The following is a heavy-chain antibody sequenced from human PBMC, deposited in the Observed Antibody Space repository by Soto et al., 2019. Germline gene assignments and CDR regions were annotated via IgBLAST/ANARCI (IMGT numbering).Heavy chain of an antibody. V-gene: IGHV1-24*01. D-gene: IGHD2-2*01. J-gene: IGHJ4*02. CDR2: FDPEDGET. CDR3: ATYKICSSTSCYLHDY. CDR1: GYTLTELS. Sequence: QVQLVQSGAEVKKPGASVKVSCKVSGYTLTELSMHWVRQAPGKGLEWMGGFDPEDGETIYAQKFQGRVTMTEDTSTDTAYMELSSLRSEDTAVYYCATYKICSSTSCYLHDYWGQGTLVTVSS.